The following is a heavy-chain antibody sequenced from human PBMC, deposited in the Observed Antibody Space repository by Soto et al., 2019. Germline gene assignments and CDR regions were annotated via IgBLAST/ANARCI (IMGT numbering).Heavy chain of an antibody. CDR3: ASWDSSGGRFDI. V-gene: IGHV4-31*03. CDR2: IYYSGST. Sequence: SETLSLTCTVSGGTISSGGYYWSWIRQHPGKGLEWIGYIYYSGSTYYNPSLKSRVTISVDTSKNQFSLKLSSVTAADTAVYYCASWDSSGGRFDIWGQGTMVTVSS. D-gene: IGHD3-22*01. J-gene: IGHJ3*02. CDR1: GGTISSGGYY.